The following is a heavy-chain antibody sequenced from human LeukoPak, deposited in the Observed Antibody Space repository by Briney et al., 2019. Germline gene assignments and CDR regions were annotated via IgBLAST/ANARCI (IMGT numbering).Heavy chain of an antibody. V-gene: IGHV1-69*02. J-gene: IGHJ4*02. Sequence: SVKVSCKASGGTFSSYTISWVRHAPGQGLEWMGRIIPILGIANYAQKFQGRVTITADKSTSTAYMELSSLKSEDTAVYYCAMMAVADTWYLYYFDYWGQGTLVTVSS. CDR3: AMMAVADTWYLYYFDY. CDR1: GGTFSSYT. CDR2: IIPILGIA. D-gene: IGHD6-19*01.